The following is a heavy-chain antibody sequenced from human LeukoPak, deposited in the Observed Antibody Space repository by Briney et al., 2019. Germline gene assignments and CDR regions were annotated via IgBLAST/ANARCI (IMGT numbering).Heavy chain of an antibody. CDR3: ARGRGRLVLVHKPFDY. J-gene: IGHJ4*02. CDR1: GYTFTSYD. Sequence: ASVKVSCKASGYTFTSYDINWVRQATGQGLEWMGWMNPNSGNTGYAHKFQGRVTMTRDTSIRTAYMELSSLRSENTAVYYCARGRGRLVLVHKPFDYWGQGTLVTVSS. CDR2: MNPNSGNT. V-gene: IGHV1-8*01. D-gene: IGHD6-6*01.